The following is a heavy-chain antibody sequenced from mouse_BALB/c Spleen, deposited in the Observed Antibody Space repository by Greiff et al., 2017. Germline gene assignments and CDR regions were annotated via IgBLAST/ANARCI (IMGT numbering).Heavy chain of an antibody. CDR1: GYSITSGYY. J-gene: IGHJ3*01. D-gene: IGHD2-14*01. CDR2: ISYDGSN. Sequence: ESGPGLVKPSQSLSLTCSVTGYSITSGYYWNWIRQFPGNKLEWMGYISYDGSNNYNPSLKNRISITRDTSKNQFFLKLNSVTTEDTATYYCARNYRNDWFAYWGQGTLVTVSA. V-gene: IGHV3-6*02. CDR3: ARNYRNDWFAY.